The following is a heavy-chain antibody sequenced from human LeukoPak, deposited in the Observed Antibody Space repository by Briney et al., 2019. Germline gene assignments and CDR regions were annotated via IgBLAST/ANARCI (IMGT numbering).Heavy chain of an antibody. CDR3: ARGIDDAFDI. Sequence: GGSLRLSCAASGFTFSIYAMSWVRQAPGKGLEWVSAISGSGGTAYYADSVKGRFTISRDNAKNSLYLQMNSLRAEDTAVYYCARGIDDAFDIWGQGTMVTVSS. V-gene: IGHV3-23*01. J-gene: IGHJ3*02. CDR2: ISGSGGTA. D-gene: IGHD1-26*01. CDR1: GFTFSIYA.